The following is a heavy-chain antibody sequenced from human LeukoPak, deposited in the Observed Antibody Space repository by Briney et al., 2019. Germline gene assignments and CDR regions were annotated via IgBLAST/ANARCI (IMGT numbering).Heavy chain of an antibody. D-gene: IGHD3-10*01. J-gene: IGHJ4*02. CDR2: IWYDGSNK. CDR3: ARASPVYGSGSPYFDY. Sequence: PGGSLRLSCAASGXTFSSYGMHWVRQAPGKGLEWVAVIWYDGSNKYYADSVKGRFTISRDNSKNTLYLQMNSLRAEDTAVYYCARASPVYGSGSPYFDYWGQGTLVTVSS. CDR1: GXTFSSYG. V-gene: IGHV3-33*01.